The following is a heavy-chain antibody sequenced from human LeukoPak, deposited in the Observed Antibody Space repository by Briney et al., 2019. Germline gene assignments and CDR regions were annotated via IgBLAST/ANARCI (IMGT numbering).Heavy chain of an antibody. V-gene: IGHV6-1*01. CDR2: TYYRSKWYN. D-gene: IGHD5-18*01. Sequence: SQTLSLTCAISGDSVSSNSAAWNWIRQSPSRGLEWLGRTYYRSKWYNDYAVSVKSRITINPDTSKNQFSLKLSSVTAADTAVYYCARGPTLRPPRGYSYGYAFPFDYWGQGTLVTVSS. CDR3: ARGPTLRPPRGYSYGYAFPFDY. J-gene: IGHJ4*02. CDR1: GDSVSSNSAA.